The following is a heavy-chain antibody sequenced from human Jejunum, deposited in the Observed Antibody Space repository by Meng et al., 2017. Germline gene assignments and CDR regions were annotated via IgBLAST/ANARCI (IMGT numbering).Heavy chain of an antibody. CDR1: GFNFRTYY. CDR2: IDSDGSTT. CDR3: VRDKDGYNY. V-gene: IGHV3-74*01. Sequence: GGSLRLSCAASGFNFRTYYMHWVRQVPGKGLVWVSRIDSDGSTTNYADSVKGRFTISRDNAKNTLYLQMNSLRAEDTAVYYCVRDKDGYNYWGQGMLVTVSS. J-gene: IGHJ4*02. D-gene: IGHD5-24*01.